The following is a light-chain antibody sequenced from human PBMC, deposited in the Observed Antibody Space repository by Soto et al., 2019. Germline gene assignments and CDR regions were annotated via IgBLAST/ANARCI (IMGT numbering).Light chain of an antibody. V-gene: IGKV1-5*03. Sequence: IQINQTPSTRSASVGDRVTMTCLASQSIRNSLAWYQQKPGKAPKLLIYRASALQSGVPSRFSGSGSGTEFTLTIDSLQPDDFATFYCQQYSTHPRPFGGPSK. CDR1: QSIRNS. CDR3: QQYSTHPRP. CDR2: RAS. J-gene: IGKJ4*01.